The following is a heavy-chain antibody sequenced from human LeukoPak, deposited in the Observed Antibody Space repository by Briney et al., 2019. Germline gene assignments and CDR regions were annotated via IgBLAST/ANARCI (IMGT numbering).Heavy chain of an antibody. V-gene: IGHV1-46*01. D-gene: IGHD3-10*01. CDR3: ARAVRGVIIRIYYFDY. J-gene: IGHJ4*02. CDR2: INPSGGST. CDR1: GYTFTSYY. Sequence: ASVKVSCKASGYTFTSYYMHWVRQAPGQGLEWMGIINPSGGSTSYAQKFQGRVTMTRDMSTSTVYMELSSLRSEDTAVYYCARAVRGVIIRIYYFDYWGQGTLVTVSS.